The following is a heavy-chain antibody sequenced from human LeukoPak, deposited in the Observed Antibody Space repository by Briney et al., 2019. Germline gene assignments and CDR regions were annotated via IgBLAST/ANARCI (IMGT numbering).Heavy chain of an antibody. J-gene: IGHJ4*02. V-gene: IGHV1-2*03. CDR1: GYTFIGFY. CDR2: MNPNTGGT. D-gene: IGHD6-19*01. CDR3: ARDLRPTYSSGWDLFGDIDY. Sequence: LGASVRVSCKASGYTFIGFYVHWVRQAPGQGLEWMGWMNPNTGGTNYAQNFQGRVTMTRDTSTNTAYMELNRLGSDDTAVYYCARDLRPTYSSGWDLFGDIDYWGQGTLVTVSS.